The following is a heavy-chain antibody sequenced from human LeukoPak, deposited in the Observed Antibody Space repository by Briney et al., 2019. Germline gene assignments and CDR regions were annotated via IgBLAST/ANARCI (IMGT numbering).Heavy chain of an antibody. V-gene: IGHV4-4*02. CDR1: AGSISSSNW. Sequence: SETLSLTCAVSAGSISSSNWWSWVRQPPGKGLEWIGEIYHSASTNYNPSLKSPVTISVDKTKNQFSLKLSSVTAADTAVYYCARSSYCYYYYMDVWGKGTTVTVSS. CDR3: ARSSYCYYYYMDV. CDR2: IYHSAST. D-gene: IGHD2-2*01. J-gene: IGHJ6*03.